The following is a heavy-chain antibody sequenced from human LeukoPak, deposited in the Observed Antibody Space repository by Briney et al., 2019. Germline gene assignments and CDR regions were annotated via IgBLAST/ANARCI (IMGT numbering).Heavy chain of an antibody. V-gene: IGHV3-23*01. CDR3: AKDRGIAVTVWFDP. Sequence: GGSLRLSCAASGFTFSSYSMNWVRQAPGKGLEWVSAISVGGDSTYYADSVKGRFTISRDDSKNTLYLQMNSLRAEDTAVYYCAKDRGIAVTVWFDPWGQGTLVTVSS. CDR2: ISVGGDST. D-gene: IGHD6-19*01. CDR1: GFTFSSYS. J-gene: IGHJ5*02.